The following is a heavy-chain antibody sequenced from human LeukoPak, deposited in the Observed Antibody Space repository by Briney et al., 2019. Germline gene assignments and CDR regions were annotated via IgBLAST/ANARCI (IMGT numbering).Heavy chain of an antibody. Sequence: SETLSLTCTVSGGPISSNDYYWGWIRQPPGKGLEWIGSIYYSGNTYQNPSLKSRVTISVDTSKNQFSLRLSSVTAADTAVYYCARVGDWNDLVYWGQGILVTVSS. D-gene: IGHD1-1*01. CDR2: IYYSGNT. V-gene: IGHV4-39*07. J-gene: IGHJ4*02. CDR1: GGPISSNDYY. CDR3: ARVGDWNDLVY.